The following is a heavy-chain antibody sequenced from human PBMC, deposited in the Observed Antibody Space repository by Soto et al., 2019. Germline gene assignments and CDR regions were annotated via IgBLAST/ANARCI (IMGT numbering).Heavy chain of an antibody. V-gene: IGHV4-61*01. J-gene: IGHJ6*02. CDR2: ISVTGAM. CDR1: GEAVGSGQSY. Sequence: QVQLQEPGPGLVKPSETLSLLCVVSGEAVGSGQSYWNWVRQAPGKGLEWIGQISVTGAMKYSASLKRRVSMPADWSKNQFCLTLTSVTAADSFSYFCSRVRADSAGRSFGRRMDVWGQGTTVSVAS. D-gene: IGHD3-10*01. CDR3: SRVRADSAGRSFGRRMDV.